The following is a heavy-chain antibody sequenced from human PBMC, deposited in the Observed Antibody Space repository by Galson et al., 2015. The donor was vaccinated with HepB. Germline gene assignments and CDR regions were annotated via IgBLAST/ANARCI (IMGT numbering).Heavy chain of an antibody. J-gene: IGHJ5*02. CDR1: GFTFTNYA. D-gene: IGHD1-26*01. Sequence: SLRLSCAASGFTFTNYAMSWVRQAPGKGLEWVSTISHSGGTTYYADSVKGRFTISRDNSKNTLYLQMNSLRAEDTAIYYCAKDRSGELLGALDWFDPWGQGTLVTVSS. V-gene: IGHV3-23*01. CDR2: ISHSGGTT. CDR3: AKDRSGELLGALDWFDP.